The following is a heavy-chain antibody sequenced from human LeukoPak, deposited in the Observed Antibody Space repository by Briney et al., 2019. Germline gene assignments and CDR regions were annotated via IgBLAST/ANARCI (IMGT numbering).Heavy chain of an antibody. V-gene: IGHV3-48*02. Sequence: GGSLRLSCAASEFTVSSNYMNWVRQAPGKGLEWVSYISSSSSTIYYADSVKGRFTISRDNAKNSLYLQMNSLRDEDTAVYYCARASSGDFWSGYYPSYYYYGMDVWGQGTTVTVSS. D-gene: IGHD3-3*01. CDR2: ISSSSSTI. CDR1: EFTVSSNY. J-gene: IGHJ6*02. CDR3: ARASSGDFWSGYYPSYYYYGMDV.